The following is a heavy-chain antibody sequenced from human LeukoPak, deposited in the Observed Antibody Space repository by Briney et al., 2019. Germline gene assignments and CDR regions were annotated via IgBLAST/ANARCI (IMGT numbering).Heavy chain of an antibody. D-gene: IGHD3-22*01. Sequence: ASVKVSCTVSGYTFTDYYIHWGKQAPGKGLEWMGLVDPEDGETIYAEKFKGRVTITADTSTDTAYIGLSSLKAGDTTVWYCATDPYYDSSGFTFAYWGQGTLVTVPS. V-gene: IGHV1-69-2*01. CDR2: VDPEDGET. J-gene: IGHJ4*02. CDR3: ATDPYYDSSGFTFAY. CDR1: GYTFTDYY.